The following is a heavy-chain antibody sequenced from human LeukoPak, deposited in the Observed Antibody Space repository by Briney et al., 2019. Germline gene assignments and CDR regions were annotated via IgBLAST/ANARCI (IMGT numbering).Heavy chain of an antibody. J-gene: IGHJ5*02. CDR3: ARDNSVRDEAWWFNP. D-gene: IGHD5-24*01. V-gene: IGHV1-46*01. CDR2: ISPSGGST. CDR1: GYTFTSNY. Sequence: ASVKVSCKAFGYTFTSNYMHWVRQAPGQGPEWMGVISPSGGSTTYAQKFQGRVTLTRGMSTSTDYLELSSLRSEDTAVYYCARDNSVRDEAWWFNPWGRGTLVTVSS.